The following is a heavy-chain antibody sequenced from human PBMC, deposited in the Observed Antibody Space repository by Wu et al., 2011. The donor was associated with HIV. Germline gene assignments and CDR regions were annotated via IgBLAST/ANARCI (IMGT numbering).Heavy chain of an antibody. V-gene: IGHV1-69*14. CDR1: GGTFSSHG. J-gene: IGHJ4*02. Sequence: QVQLVQSGPEVKKPGSSVKVSCKASGGTFSSHGISWVRQAPGQGLEWMGGIIGIFGKANYAQKFQGRVTITADKSTSTAYTELRSLRSEDTAVYYCARDFGGDEEYWGQGTLVTVSS. CDR3: ARDFGGDEEY. CDR2: IIGIFGKA. D-gene: IGHD2-21*01.